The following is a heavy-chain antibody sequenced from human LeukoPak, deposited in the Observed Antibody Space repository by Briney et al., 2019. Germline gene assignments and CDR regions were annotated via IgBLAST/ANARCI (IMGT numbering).Heavy chain of an antibody. Sequence: ASLRVSCKASGYTFTSYYMHWVRQAPGQGLEWMALINPSGGSTSYAQTVQGRVTMTRDMSTSTVYMELSNLRSEDTDVYYCEKELLYYYGSGSRTESLLDYWGQGTLVTVSS. CDR1: GYTFTSYY. CDR2: INPSGGST. V-gene: IGHV1-46*01. CDR3: EKELLYYYGSGSRTESLLDY. J-gene: IGHJ4*02. D-gene: IGHD3-10*01.